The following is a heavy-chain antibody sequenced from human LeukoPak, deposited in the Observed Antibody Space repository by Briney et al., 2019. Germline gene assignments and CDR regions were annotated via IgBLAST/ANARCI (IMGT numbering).Heavy chain of an antibody. V-gene: IGHV3-21*01. CDR1: GFTFSSYS. CDR3: AREDEGRPDY. CDR2: ISSSSSYI. J-gene: IGHJ4*02. Sequence: PGGSLRLSCAASGFTFSSYSMTWVRQAPGKGLEWVSSISSSSSYIYYADSVKGRFTISRDNAKNSLYLQMNSLRAEDTAVYYCAREDEGRPDYWGQGTLVTVSS. D-gene: IGHD3-10*01.